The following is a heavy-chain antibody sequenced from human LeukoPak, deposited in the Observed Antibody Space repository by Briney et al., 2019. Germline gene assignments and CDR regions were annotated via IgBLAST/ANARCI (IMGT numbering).Heavy chain of an antibody. J-gene: IGHJ4*02. CDR1: GFTFSRYG. D-gene: IGHD3-10*01. Sequence: GGSLRLSCAASGFTFSRYGMHWVRQAPGKGLEWVAFIRYDESNKFYADSVKGRFTVSRDNSKNTLYLQMNSLRADDTAVYYCARDYYYSGSGPFDSWGQGTLVTVSS. CDR3: ARDYYYSGSGPFDS. CDR2: IRYDESNK. V-gene: IGHV3-30*02.